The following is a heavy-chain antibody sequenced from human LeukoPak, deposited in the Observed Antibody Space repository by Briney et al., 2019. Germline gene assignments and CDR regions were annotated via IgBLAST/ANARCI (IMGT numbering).Heavy chain of an antibody. J-gene: IGHJ5*02. Sequence: SETLSLTCTVSGGSISSGDYYWSWIRQPPGKGLEWIGCIYYSGSTYYNPSLKSRVTISVDTSKNQFSLKLSSVTAADTAVYYCARESPSTNWFDPWGQGTLVTVSS. CDR1: GGSISSGDYY. CDR2: IYYSGST. D-gene: IGHD5/OR15-5a*01. V-gene: IGHV4-30-4*08. CDR3: ARESPSTNWFDP.